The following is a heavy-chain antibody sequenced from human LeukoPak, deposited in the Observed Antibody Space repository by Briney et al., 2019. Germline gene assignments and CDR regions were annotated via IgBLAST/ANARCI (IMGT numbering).Heavy chain of an antibody. V-gene: IGHV4-59*01. CDR3: ARRYCSGGSCYSALDY. Sequence: SSETLSLTCTVSGGSISSYYWSWIRQPPGKGLEWIGYIYYSGSTNYNPSLKSRDTISVDTSKNQFSLKLSSVTAADTAVYYCARRYCSGGSCYSALDYWGQGALVTVSS. CDR2: IYYSGST. J-gene: IGHJ4*02. CDR1: GGSISSYY. D-gene: IGHD2-15*01.